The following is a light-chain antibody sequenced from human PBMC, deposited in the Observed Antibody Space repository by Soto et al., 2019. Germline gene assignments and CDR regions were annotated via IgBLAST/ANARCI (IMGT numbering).Light chain of an antibody. V-gene: IGKV3-20*01. CDR3: QQYGSSPLT. J-gene: IGKJ4*01. CDR2: GAS. Sequence: EVVLTQSPVTLSLSPGERATLSCRASQSFRGLLAWYQQKPGQAPRLLIYGASTRASGIPARVSGSGSGTDFTLTISRLEPEDFAVYYCQQYGSSPLTFGGGTKVDI. CDR1: QSFRGL.